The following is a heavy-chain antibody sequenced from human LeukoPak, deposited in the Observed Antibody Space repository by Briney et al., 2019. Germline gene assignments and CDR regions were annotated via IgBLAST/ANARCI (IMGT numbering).Heavy chain of an antibody. CDR1: GFTFDDYG. CDR3: ARFLGGGSYTSVDY. J-gene: IGHJ4*02. Sequence: GGSLRLSCAASGFTFDDYGMSWVRQAPGKGLEWVSGINWNGGSTGYADSVKGRFTISRDNAKNSLYLQMKSLRAEDTALYYCARFLGGGSYTSVDYWGQGTLVTVSS. V-gene: IGHV3-20*04. CDR2: INWNGGST. D-gene: IGHD1-26*01.